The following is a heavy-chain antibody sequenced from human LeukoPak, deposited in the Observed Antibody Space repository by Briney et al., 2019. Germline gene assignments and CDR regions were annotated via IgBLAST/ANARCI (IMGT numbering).Heavy chain of an antibody. J-gene: IGHJ4*02. CDR3: GTLLSNGPFDY. CDR1: GYTFTGYY. V-gene: IGHV1-2*02. CDR2: IYPNSGAT. Sequence: ASVKVSCKXSGYTFTGYYMHWVRQAPGQGLEWMGYIYPNSGATKYAQKFQGRVTMTRDTSISTAYMELSGLGSDDTAVYYCGTLLSNGPFDYWGQRSLVTVSS.